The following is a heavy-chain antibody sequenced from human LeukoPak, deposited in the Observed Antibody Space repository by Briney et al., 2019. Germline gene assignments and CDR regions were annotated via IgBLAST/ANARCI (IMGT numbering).Heavy chain of an antibody. CDR2: IYYSGST. CDR1: GGSISSHY. D-gene: IGHD3-10*01. J-gene: IGHJ6*03. Sequence: SETLSLTCTVSGGSISSHYWSWIRQPPGKGLEWIGYIYYSGSTNYNPSLKSRVTISVDTSKNQFSLKLSSVTAADTAVYYCARIWFGEYHYYYYTDVWGKGTTVTVSS. CDR3: ARIWFGEYHYYYYTDV. V-gene: IGHV4-59*11.